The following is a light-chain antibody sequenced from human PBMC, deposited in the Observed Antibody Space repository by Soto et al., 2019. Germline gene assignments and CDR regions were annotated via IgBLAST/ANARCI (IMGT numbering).Light chain of an antibody. CDR1: SSDVGGYNY. Sequence: QSALTQTASVSGSPGQSITISCTGTSSDVGGYNYVSWYQQHPGKAPKLMIFKVTNRPSGVSNRFSGSKSGNTASLTISGLQAEDEADYYCCSYTSSSTWVFGGGTKLTVL. CDR3: CSYTSSSTWV. J-gene: IGLJ3*02. V-gene: IGLV2-14*01. CDR2: KVT.